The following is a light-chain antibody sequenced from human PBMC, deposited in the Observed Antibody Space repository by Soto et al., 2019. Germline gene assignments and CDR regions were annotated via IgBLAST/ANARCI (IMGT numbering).Light chain of an antibody. CDR2: GAS. Sequence: ENLLTQSPGTLSLSPGEGATLSCRASRSVSANYLAWYQQKPGQAPTLLIYGASIRAAGIPDRFSGSGSGTDFTLTIRRLEPDDFAVYYCQQYGSSPRTFGQGTKVDIK. V-gene: IGKV3-20*01. J-gene: IGKJ1*01. CDR1: RSVSANY. CDR3: QQYGSSPRT.